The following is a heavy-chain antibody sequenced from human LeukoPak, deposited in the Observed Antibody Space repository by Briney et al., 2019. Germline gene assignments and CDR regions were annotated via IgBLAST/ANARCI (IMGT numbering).Heavy chain of an antibody. D-gene: IGHD6-19*01. Sequence: GGSLRLSCAASGFTFSSYWMHWVRQAPGKGLVRVSRISSDESARSYADSVKGRFTISRDNAKNTLYLQMNSLGAEDTAIYYCARALVVTGTGGFDPWGQGTLVTVSS. CDR2: ISSDESAR. J-gene: IGHJ5*02. CDR1: GFTFSSYW. V-gene: IGHV3-74*01. CDR3: ARALVVTGTGGFDP.